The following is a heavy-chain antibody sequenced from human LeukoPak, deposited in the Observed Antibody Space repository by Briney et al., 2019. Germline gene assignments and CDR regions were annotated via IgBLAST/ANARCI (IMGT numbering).Heavy chain of an antibody. CDR2: ISYDGNFR. CDR3: ATQRGSYRWGTDFDY. V-gene: IGHV3-30*04. Sequence: PGRSLRLSCAASGFIFNTFAMHWVRQAPGKGLEWVALISYDGNFRNYAESVKGRFTISRDNSKNTVHLQMSSLGAEDTAVYYCATQRGSYRWGTDFDYWGQGTLVTVSS. J-gene: IGHJ4*02. D-gene: IGHD3-16*01. CDR1: GFIFNTFA.